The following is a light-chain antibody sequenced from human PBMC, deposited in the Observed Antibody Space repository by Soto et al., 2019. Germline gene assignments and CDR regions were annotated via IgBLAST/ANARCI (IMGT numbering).Light chain of an antibody. CDR3: QQRSNWLYT. Sequence: EIVLTQSPATLSLSPGERATLSCRASQSVSSYLAWYQQKPGQAPRLLIYDASNRAPGIPARFSGSGSGTDFTLTISSLEPEDFAVYYCQQRSNWLYTFGQGPKLEIK. CDR1: QSVSSY. V-gene: IGKV3-11*01. CDR2: DAS. J-gene: IGKJ2*01.